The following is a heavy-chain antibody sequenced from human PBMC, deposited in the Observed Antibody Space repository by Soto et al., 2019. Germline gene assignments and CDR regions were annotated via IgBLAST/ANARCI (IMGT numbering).Heavy chain of an antibody. D-gene: IGHD3-3*01. CDR3: ASLPPYYDFWSGYYV. J-gene: IGHJ6*02. CDR1: GVSLSSGFYS. Sequence: PSETLSLTCAVSGVSLSSGFYSWSWNRQPPGKGLEWIGYIYHSGSTYYNPSLKSRVTISVDTSKNQFSLKLSSVTAADTAVYYCASLPPYYDFWSGYYVWGQGTTVTVSS. CDR2: IYHSGST. V-gene: IGHV4-30-2*05.